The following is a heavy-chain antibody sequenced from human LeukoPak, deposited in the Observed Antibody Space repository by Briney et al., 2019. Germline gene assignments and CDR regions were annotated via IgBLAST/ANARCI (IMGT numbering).Heavy chain of an antibody. CDR1: GFTFSSYA. CDR2: LSGSGGST. D-gene: IGHD5-18*01. Sequence: GGSLRLSCAASGFTFSSYAMSWVRQAPGKGLEWVSALSGSGGSTYYADSVKGRFTISRDNSKNTLYLQMNSLRAEDTAVYFCAKAAGYSYGYYFDYWGQGTLVTVSS. V-gene: IGHV3-23*01. J-gene: IGHJ4*02. CDR3: AKAAGYSYGYYFDY.